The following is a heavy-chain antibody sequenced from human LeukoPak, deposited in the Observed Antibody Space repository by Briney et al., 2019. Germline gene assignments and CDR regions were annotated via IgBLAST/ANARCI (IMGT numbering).Heavy chain of an antibody. D-gene: IGHD6-13*01. CDR2: IYYSGST. V-gene: IGHV4-59*01. CDR3: ARNFRAAADPFDY. J-gene: IGHJ4*02. CDR1: GGSISSYY. Sequence: SETLSLTCTVSGGSISSYYWSWIRQPPGKGLEWIGYIYYSGSTNYNPPLKSRVTISVDTSKNQFSLKLRSVTAADTAVYYCARNFRAAADPFDYWGQGTLVTASS.